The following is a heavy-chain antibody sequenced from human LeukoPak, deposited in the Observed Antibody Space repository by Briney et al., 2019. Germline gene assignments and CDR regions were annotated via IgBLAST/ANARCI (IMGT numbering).Heavy chain of an antibody. CDR1: GFIFTNYD. Sequence: GGSLRLSCAAPGFIFTNYDMNWVRQAPGKGLEWVSGISGSGDTTDYADSVKGRFTISRDNSKNTLYLQMNSLRAGDTAVYYCAKDRIDRVTQVWGQGTLVTVSS. D-gene: IGHD2-21*02. CDR3: AKDRIDRVTQV. J-gene: IGHJ4*02. V-gene: IGHV3-23*01. CDR2: ISGSGDTT.